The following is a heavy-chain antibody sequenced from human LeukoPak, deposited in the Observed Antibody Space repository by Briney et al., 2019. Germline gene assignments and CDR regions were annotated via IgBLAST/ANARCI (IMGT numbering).Heavy chain of an antibody. CDR2: ISPVSSYT. Sequence: GSLRLSCLASEFSFNSYTMNWVREAPGKGLEWVSTISPVSSYTWYAESVKGRFTISRDNPKNSLYLQMDSLRAEDTAVYYCVRDVSRRIGMDVWGQGTTVTVSS. J-gene: IGHJ6*02. CDR3: VRDVSRRIGMDV. D-gene: IGHD2/OR15-2a*01. CDR1: EFSFNSYT. V-gene: IGHV3-21*01.